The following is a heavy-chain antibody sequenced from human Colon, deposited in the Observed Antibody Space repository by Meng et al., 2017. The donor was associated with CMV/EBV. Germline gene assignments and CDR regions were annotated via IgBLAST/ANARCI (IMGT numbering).Heavy chain of an antibody. CDR2: VYFSGST. CDR1: GGSINSGGYY. Sequence: CYVAGGSINSGGYYWSWIRQPPGKGLEWIGYVYFSGSTYYTPSLQSRITISVDTSKSQFSLKLNSVTTADTAVYYCARAYPSYFFDSWGQGTLVTVSS. CDR3: ARAYPSYFFDS. J-gene: IGHJ4*02. V-gene: IGHV4-30-4*01.